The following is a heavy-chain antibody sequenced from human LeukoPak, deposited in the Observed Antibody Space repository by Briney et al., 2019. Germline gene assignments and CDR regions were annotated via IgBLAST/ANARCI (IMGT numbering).Heavy chain of an antibody. CDR3: ARGRGGSYQL. V-gene: IGHV3-74*01. Sequence: PGGSLSLSCAATAFPFRNACMHWLSQSQGKGLAWVSGIIYNSSTTTYADSVKGRFTISRDNAKNSLYLQMNSLRVEDTAVYYCARGRGGSYQLWGQGTVVPVS. D-gene: IGHD1-26*01. J-gene: IGHJ4*02. CDR1: AFPFRNAC. CDR2: IIYNSSTT.